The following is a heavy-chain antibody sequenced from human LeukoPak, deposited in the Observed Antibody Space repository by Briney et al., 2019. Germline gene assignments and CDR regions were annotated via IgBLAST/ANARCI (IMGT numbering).Heavy chain of an antibody. CDR1: GFTFSSYA. J-gene: IGHJ4*02. D-gene: IGHD5-18*01. V-gene: IGHV3-23*01. CDR3: AKSSGYPYYFDY. CDR2: ISFSVGST. Sequence: GGSLRLSCAASGFTFSSYATSWVRHAPGKGLEWVAAISFSVGSTYYADSVKGRFTISRDNSKTTLYLQMNSLRAEDTAVYYCAKSSGYPYYFDYWGQGTLVTVSS.